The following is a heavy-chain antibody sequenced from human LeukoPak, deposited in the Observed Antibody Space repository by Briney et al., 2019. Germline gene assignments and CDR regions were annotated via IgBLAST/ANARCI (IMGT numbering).Heavy chain of an antibody. CDR1: GGSISSSSYY. CDR2: IYYSGST. CDR3: ARETRLRYGDYYYYYGMDV. D-gene: IGHD4-17*01. V-gene: IGHV4-61*01. Sequence: PSETLSLTCTVSGGSISSSSYYWGWIRQPPGKGLEWIGYIYYSGSTNYNPSLKSRVTISVDTSKNQFSLKLSSVTAADTAVYYCARETRLRYGDYYYYYGMDVWGQGTTVTVSS. J-gene: IGHJ6*02.